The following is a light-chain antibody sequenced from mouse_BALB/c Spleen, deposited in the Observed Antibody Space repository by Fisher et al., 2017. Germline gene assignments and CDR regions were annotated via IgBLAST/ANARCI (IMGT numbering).Light chain of an antibody. Sequence: DIVMTQSTAIMSASPGEKVTMTCRASSSVSSSYLHWYQQKPGSSPKLWIYSTSNLASGVPARFSGSGSGTSYSLTISSMEGEDAATYYCQQFTSSPWTFGGGTKLEIK. V-gene: IGKV4-57-1*01. CDR1: SSVSSSY. CDR2: STS. CDR3: QQFTSSPWT. J-gene: IGKJ1*01.